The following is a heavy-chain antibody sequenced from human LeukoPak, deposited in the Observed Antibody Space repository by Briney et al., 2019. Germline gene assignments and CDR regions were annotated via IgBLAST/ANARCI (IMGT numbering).Heavy chain of an antibody. J-gene: IGHJ4*02. V-gene: IGHV3-30*18. D-gene: IGHD2-2*01. CDR1: GFTFSSYG. CDR2: ISYDGSNK. CDR3: ANSAAMEYYFDY. Sequence: PGGSLRLSCAASGFTFSSYGMHWVRQAPGKGLEWVAVISYDGSNKYYADSVKGRFTISRDNSKNTLYLQMSSLRAEDTAVYYCANSAAMEYYFDYWGQGTLVTVSS.